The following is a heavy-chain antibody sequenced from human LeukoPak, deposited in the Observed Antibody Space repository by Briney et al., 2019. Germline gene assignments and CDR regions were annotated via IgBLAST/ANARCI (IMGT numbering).Heavy chain of an antibody. CDR2: ISSSGGST. CDR1: GFTFSSYG. Sequence: PGGSLRLSCAASGFTFSSYGMSWVRQAPGKGLEWVSAISSSGGSTYYADSVKGRFTISRDNSKNTLYLQMNSLRVEDAAVYYCAKDKQQLANLDYWGQGTLVTVSS. J-gene: IGHJ4*02. D-gene: IGHD6-13*01. CDR3: AKDKQQLANLDY. V-gene: IGHV3-23*01.